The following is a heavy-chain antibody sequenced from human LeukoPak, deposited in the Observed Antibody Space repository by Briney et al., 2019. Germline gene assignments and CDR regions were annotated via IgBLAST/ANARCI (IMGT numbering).Heavy chain of an antibody. Sequence: ASVKVSCKASGYTFTNYDSNWVRRATGQGLEWMGWMNPNSGNTGYAQKFQGRVTITRNTSISTAYMELSSLRSEDTAVYYCARGKRWLQLILDYWGQGTLVTVSS. CDR3: ARGKRWLQLILDY. CDR2: MNPNSGNT. D-gene: IGHD5-24*01. CDR1: GYTFTNYD. J-gene: IGHJ4*02. V-gene: IGHV1-8*03.